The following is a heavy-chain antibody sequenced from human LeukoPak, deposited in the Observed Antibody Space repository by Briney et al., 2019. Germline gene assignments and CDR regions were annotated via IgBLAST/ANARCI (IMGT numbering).Heavy chain of an antibody. Sequence: PGGSLRLSCAASGFSFRSYGMHWARQAPGKGLEWVAVIWYDGSNKYYADSVKGRFTISRDISKNTLFLQMNSLRAEDTAVYYCARGDDYYDSSGYYAAKAFANWGQGTLVTVSS. CDR3: ARGDDYYDSSGYYAAKAFAN. CDR2: IWYDGSNK. CDR1: GFSFRSYG. J-gene: IGHJ4*02. V-gene: IGHV3-33*01. D-gene: IGHD3-22*01.